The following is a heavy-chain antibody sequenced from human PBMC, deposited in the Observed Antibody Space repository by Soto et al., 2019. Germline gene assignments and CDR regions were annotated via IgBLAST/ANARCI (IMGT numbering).Heavy chain of an antibody. V-gene: IGHV4-61*03. CDR2: IYYSGST. CDR3: ARDVRSVNCFDY. Sequence: PSETLSLTCTVSGGSINSGSYSWSWIRQPPGKGLEWIGDIYYSGSTNYNPSLKSRVTISLDTSKNHFSLKLSSVTAADTDVYYYARDVRSVNCFDYWGQGTLVTVSS. CDR1: GGSINSGSYS. J-gene: IGHJ4*02.